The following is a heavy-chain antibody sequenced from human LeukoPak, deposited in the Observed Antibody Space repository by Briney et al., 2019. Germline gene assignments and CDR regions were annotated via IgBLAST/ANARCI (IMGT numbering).Heavy chain of an antibody. CDR2: INHSGST. J-gene: IGHJ4*02. D-gene: IGHD5-18*01. CDR3: ARGVSRGYSYGYGY. V-gene: IGHV4-34*01. Sequence: SETLSLTCAVYGGSFSGYYWSWIRQPPGKGLEWIGEINHSGSTNYNPSLKSRVTISVDTSKNQFSLKLSSVTAADTAVYYCARGVSRGYSYGYGYWGQGTLVTVSS. CDR1: GGSFSGYY.